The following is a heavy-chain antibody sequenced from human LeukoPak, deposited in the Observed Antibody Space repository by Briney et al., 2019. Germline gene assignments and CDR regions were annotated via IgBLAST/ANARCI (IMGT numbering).Heavy chain of an antibody. CDR2: IWYDGSNK. J-gene: IGHJ6*03. D-gene: IGHD3-3*01. Sequence: GRSLRLSCAASGFTFSSYGMHWVRQAPGKGLEWVAVIWYDGSNKYYADSVKGRFTISRDNSKNTLYLQMNSLRAEDTAVYYCAKSGGRFNYYYYYMDVWGKGTTVTVSS. V-gene: IGHV3-33*06. CDR1: GFTFSSYG. CDR3: AKSGGRFNYYYYYMDV.